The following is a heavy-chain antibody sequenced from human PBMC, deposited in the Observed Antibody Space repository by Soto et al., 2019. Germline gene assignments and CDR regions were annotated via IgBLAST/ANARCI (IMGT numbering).Heavy chain of an antibody. CDR1: CGSISSYY. V-gene: IGHV4-59*01. CDR2: IYYSGST. Sequence: SETLSLTCTVSCGSISSYYWSWIRQPPGKGLEWIGYIYYSGSTNYNPSLKSRVTISVDTSKNQFSLKLSSVTAADTAVYYCARAHCSSTSCYEFDYWGQGTLVTAPQ. D-gene: IGHD2-2*01. J-gene: IGHJ4*02. CDR3: ARAHCSSTSCYEFDY.